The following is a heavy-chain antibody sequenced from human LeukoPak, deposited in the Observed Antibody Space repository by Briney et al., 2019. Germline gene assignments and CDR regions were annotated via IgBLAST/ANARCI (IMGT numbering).Heavy chain of an antibody. CDR1: GFTFSNYW. CDR2: INSDGSST. Sequence: GGSLRLSCAASGFTFSNYWMHWVRQAPGKGLVWVSRINSDGSSTSYADSVNGRFTISRDNSKNMVFLEMNGLRDEDTAIYYCALGSASGILDSWGQGTLVTVSS. J-gene: IGHJ4*02. D-gene: IGHD3-10*01. V-gene: IGHV3-74*01. CDR3: ALGSASGILDS.